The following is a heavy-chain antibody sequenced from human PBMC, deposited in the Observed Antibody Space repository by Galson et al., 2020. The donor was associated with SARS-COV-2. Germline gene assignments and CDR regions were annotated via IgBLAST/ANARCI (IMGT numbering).Heavy chain of an antibody. Sequence: SGPTLVKPTQTLTLTCTFPGFPLTTSGMHVTWIRQPPRKSLEWLARLAWDDDEFYSTSLKTRLTIPKDTPKNQVVLTMTNMDPVDTATYYCARTTKYCSTTSCFFDYWGQGTLVTVFS. CDR3: ARTTKYCSTTSCFFDY. CDR1: GFPLTTSGMH. CDR2: LAWDDDE. D-gene: IGHD2-2*01. J-gene: IGHJ4*02. V-gene: IGHV2-70*04.